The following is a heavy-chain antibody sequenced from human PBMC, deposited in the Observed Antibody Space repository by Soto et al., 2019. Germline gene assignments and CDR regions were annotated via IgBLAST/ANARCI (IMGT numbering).Heavy chain of an antibody. D-gene: IGHD3-3*01. CDR2: IIPIFGTP. CDR3: AGGVWRGYSEYYYGMDV. V-gene: IGHV1-69*13. Sequence: ASVKVSCKVFGGAFISYSFSWVRQAPGQGPEWMGGIIPIFGTPNYAQNFQGRVTITADGSTSTAHMELSSLRSGDTAVYYCAGGVWRGYSEYYYGMDVWGKGTTVTVSS. J-gene: IGHJ6*04. CDR1: GGAFISYS.